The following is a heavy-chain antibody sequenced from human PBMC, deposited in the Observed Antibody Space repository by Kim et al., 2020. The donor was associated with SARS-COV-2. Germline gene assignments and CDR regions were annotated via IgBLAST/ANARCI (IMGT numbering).Heavy chain of an antibody. J-gene: IGHJ3*02. D-gene: IGHD3-10*01. CDR1: GFTFSNAW. CDR3: TTDSVWFGYAFDI. V-gene: IGHV3-15*01. CDR2: IKSKTDGGTT. Sequence: GGSLRLSCAASGFTFSNAWMSWVRQAPGKGLEWVGRIKSKTDGGTTDYAAPVKGRFTISRDDSKNTLYLQMNSLKTEDTAVYYCTTDSVWFGYAFDIWGQGTMVTVSS.